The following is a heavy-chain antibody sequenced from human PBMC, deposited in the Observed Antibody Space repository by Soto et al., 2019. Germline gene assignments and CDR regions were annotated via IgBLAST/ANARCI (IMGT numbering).Heavy chain of an antibody. V-gene: IGHV3-48*02. D-gene: IGHD2-2*01. CDR2: ISNSGSVI. CDR3: VRVYASNTFDL. Sequence: EVQLVESGGNLVQAGGSLRLSCAASGFSFLRYSMSWVRKAPGKGLEWVSYISNSGSVIHDADSVKGRFTISRDNAKNSLSLQMNSLRDEDTALYYCVRVYASNTFDLWGQGTVVTGSS. J-gene: IGHJ3*01. CDR1: GFSFLRYS.